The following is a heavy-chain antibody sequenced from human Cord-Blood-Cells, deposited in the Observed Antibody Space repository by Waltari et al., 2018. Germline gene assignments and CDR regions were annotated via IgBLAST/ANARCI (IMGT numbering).Heavy chain of an antibody. D-gene: IGHD7-27*01. J-gene: IGHJ3*02. Sequence: QVQLQQWGAGLLKPSETLSLTCAVYGGSFSGYYWSWIRQPPGTGLEWIGEINHSGSTNYNPSLKSRGTISVDTSKNQFSLKLSSVTAADTAVYYCARGRAAMNWGSGENAFDIWGQGTMVTDSS. CDR1: GGSFSGYY. CDR3: ARGRAAMNWGSGENAFDI. V-gene: IGHV4-34*01. CDR2: INHSGST.